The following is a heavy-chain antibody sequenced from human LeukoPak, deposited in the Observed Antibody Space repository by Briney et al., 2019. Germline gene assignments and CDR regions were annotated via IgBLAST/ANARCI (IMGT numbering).Heavy chain of an antibody. Sequence: GGSLRLSCAASGFTFSSYAMSWVRQAPGKGLEWVSAISGSGGSTYYADSVKGRFTISRDNSKNTLYLQMNSLRAEDTAVYYCAKEPFGVDDPYHGMDVWGQGTTVTVSS. D-gene: IGHD3-3*01. CDR3: AKEPFGVDDPYHGMDV. J-gene: IGHJ6*02. V-gene: IGHV3-23*01. CDR2: ISGSGGST. CDR1: GFTFSSYA.